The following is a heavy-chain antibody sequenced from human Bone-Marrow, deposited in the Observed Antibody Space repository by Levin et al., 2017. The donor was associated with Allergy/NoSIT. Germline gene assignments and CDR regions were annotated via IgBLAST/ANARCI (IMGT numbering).Heavy chain of an antibody. J-gene: IGHJ6*02. Sequence: SCAASGFTFSNYAMHWVRQAPGKGLEWVAVISYDGSNKYYGDSVKGRFTMSRDNAKNTLYLEMNSLRAEDTAVYYCTKDTYTSASYYYYATDVWGQGTTVTVSS. CDR2: ISYDGSNK. D-gene: IGHD3-16*01. CDR1: GFTFSNYA. CDR3: TKDTYTSASYYYYATDV. V-gene: IGHV3-30*18.